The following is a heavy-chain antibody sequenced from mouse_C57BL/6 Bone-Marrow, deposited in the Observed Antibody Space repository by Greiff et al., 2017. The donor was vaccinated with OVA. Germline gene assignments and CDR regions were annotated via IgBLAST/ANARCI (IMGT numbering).Heavy chain of an antibody. CDR2: INPGSGGT. CDR3: ARDESVYSIYWYFDV. D-gene: IGHD2-5*01. CDR1: GYAFTNYL. Sequence: QVQLQQSGAELVRPGTSVKVSCKASGYAFTNYLIAWVKQRPGQGLEWIGVINPGSGGTNYNEKFKGQATLTADKSSNTAYMQLSSLTSEDSAVYFCARDESVYSIYWYFDVWGKGTTLTVSS. V-gene: IGHV1-54*01. J-gene: IGHJ1*03.